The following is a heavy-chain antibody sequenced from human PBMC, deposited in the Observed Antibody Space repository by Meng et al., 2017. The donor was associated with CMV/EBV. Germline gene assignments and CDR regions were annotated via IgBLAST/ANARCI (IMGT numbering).Heavy chain of an antibody. V-gene: IGHV3-11*04. CDR3: AKDLSCSSTSCYLY. Sequence: GGSLRLSCAASGFTFSDYYMSWLRQAPGKGLEYISYITSGGRTTFYADSVKGRFTVSRDNSKNTLYLQMNSLRAEDTAVYYCAKDLSCSSTSCYLYWGQGTLVTVSS. CDR2: ITSGGRTT. CDR1: GFTFSDYY. J-gene: IGHJ4*02. D-gene: IGHD2-2*01.